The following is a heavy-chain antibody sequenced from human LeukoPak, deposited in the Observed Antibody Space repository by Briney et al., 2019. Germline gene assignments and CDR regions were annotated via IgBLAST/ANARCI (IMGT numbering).Heavy chain of an antibody. J-gene: IGHJ4*02. CDR2: IYYSGST. D-gene: IGHD3-10*01. CDR3: AGHIDYGSRTPHFFDY. V-gene: IGHV4-39*01. Sequence: PSETLSLTCTVSGGSISSSSYYWGWIRQPPGKGLEWIGSIYYSGSTYYNPSLKSRVTISVDTSKNQFSLKLSSVTAADTAVYYCAGHIDYGSRTPHFFDYWGQGTLVTVSS. CDR1: GGSISSSSYY.